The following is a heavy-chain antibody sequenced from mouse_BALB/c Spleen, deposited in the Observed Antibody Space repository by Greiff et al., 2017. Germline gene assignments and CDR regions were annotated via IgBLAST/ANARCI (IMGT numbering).Heavy chain of an antibody. CDR1: GFTFSSYA. V-gene: IGHV5-6-5*01. Sequence: EVMLVESGGGLVKPGGSLKLSCAASGFTFSSYAVSWVRQTPEKRLEWVASISSGGSTYYPDSVKGRFTISRDNARNILYLQMSSLRSEDTAMYYCASAYYRYDDYFDYWGQGTTLTVSS. CDR3: ASAYYRYDDYFDY. D-gene: IGHD2-14*01. CDR2: ISSGGST. J-gene: IGHJ2*01.